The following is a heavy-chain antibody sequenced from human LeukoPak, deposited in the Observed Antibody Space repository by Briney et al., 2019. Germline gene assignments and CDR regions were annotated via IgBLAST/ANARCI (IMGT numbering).Heavy chain of an antibody. Sequence: SETLSLTCTVSGGSMSSYYWSWVRQPAGEGREWVGYIYSSGSTHSNPSLNSRVTISVDTSKTQFSLKLSSAAAADTAVYYCARGDGPDPYFDYWGQGTLVTVSS. V-gene: IGHV4-59*01. CDR2: IYSSGST. CDR1: GGSMSSYY. J-gene: IGHJ4*02. CDR3: ARGDGPDPYFDY. D-gene: IGHD5-24*01.